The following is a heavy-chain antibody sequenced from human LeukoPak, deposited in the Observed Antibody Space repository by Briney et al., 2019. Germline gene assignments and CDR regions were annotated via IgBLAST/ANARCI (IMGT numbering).Heavy chain of an antibody. V-gene: IGHV1-8*01. D-gene: IGHD4-11*01. J-gene: IGHJ5*02. CDR3: TSPTGGDYIKVAWFDP. Sequence: ASVKVSCKASGYTFTSYDINWVRQATGQGLEWMGWMNPNSGNTGYAQKFQGRVTMTRNTSISTAYMELSSLRSEDTAVYYCTSPTGGDYIKVAWFDPWGQGTLVTVSS. CDR1: GYTFTSYD. CDR2: MNPNSGNT.